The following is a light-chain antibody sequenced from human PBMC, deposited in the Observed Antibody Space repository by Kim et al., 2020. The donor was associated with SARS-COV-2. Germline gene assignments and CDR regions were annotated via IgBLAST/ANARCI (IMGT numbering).Light chain of an antibody. Sequence: KYFCWYQQKPGQSPVVLIYQDNKRPSGIPERFSGSNSGNTATLTISGTQAMDEADYYCQTWDNSASAVVFGGGTQLTVL. CDR2: QDN. J-gene: IGLJ2*01. V-gene: IGLV3-1*01. CDR3: QTWDNSASAVV. CDR1: KY.